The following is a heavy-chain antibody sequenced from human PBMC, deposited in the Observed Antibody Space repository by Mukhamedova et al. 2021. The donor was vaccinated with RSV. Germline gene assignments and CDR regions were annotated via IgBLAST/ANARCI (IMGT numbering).Heavy chain of an antibody. J-gene: IGHJ3*02. Sequence: EYMGIINPSGGSTSYAQKFQGRVTMTRDTSTSTVYMELSSLRSEDTAVYYCVRAYIVVVAGAFDIWGQGTMVTVSS. CDR2: INPSGGST. CDR3: VRAYIVVVAGAFDI. D-gene: IGHD2-15*01. V-gene: IGHV1-46*01.